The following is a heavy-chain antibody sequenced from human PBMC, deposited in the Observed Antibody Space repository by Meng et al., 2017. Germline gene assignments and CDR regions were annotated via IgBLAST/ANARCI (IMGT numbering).Heavy chain of an antibody. V-gene: IGHV4-34*01. D-gene: IGHD2-2*01. CDR3: ARGGVGYCSSTSCAIGDSAFDI. CDR1: GGSFSGYY. CDR2: INHSGSS. Sequence: GSLRLSCAVYGGSFSGYYWSWIRQPPGKGLEWIGEINHSGSSNYNPSLKRRVTISVDTSKNQFSLKLSSVTAADTAVYYCARGGVGYCSSTSCAIGDSAFDIRGQGTMVTVSS. J-gene: IGHJ3*02.